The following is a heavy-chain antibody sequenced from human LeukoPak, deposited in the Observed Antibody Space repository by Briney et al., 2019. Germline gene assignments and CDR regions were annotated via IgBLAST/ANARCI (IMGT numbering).Heavy chain of an antibody. CDR1: GFTFSSYA. CDR3: AKDQDFWSGTTFDY. D-gene: IGHD3-3*01. Sequence: GGSLRLSCAASGFTFSSYAMSWVRQAPGKGLEWVSAISGSGGSTYYADSVKGRFTISRDNSKNTLYLQMNSLRAEDTAVCYCAKDQDFWSGTTFDYWGQGTLVTVSS. V-gene: IGHV3-23*01. CDR2: ISGSGGST. J-gene: IGHJ4*02.